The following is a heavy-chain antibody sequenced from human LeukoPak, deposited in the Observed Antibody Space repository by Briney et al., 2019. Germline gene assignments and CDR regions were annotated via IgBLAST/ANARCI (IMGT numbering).Heavy chain of an antibody. CDR3: AKNYYDSSGSGGIAFDI. J-gene: IGHJ3*02. Sequence: PGGSPRLSCAVSGFTFSSYAMSWVRQAPGKGLEWVSAISNSGGSTYYADSVKGRFTISRDNSKNTVYLQMNSLRGEDTAVYYCAKNYYDSSGSGGIAFDIWGQGTMVTVSS. CDR2: ISNSGGST. CDR1: GFTFSSYA. V-gene: IGHV3-23*01. D-gene: IGHD3-22*01.